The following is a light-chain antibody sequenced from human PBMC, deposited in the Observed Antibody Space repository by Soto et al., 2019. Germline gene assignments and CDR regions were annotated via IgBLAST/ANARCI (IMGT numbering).Light chain of an antibody. J-gene: IGKJ2*01. Sequence: EIVMTQSPATLSVSPGERATLSCRASQSVSSNLAWYQQKPGQAPRLLIYGASTRATGIPARFSGSGSGTEFTLTISSLQSEDFAVYYCQQYNNWPLMYTFVKGTKLEIK. CDR3: QQYNNWPLMYT. V-gene: IGKV3-15*01. CDR2: GAS. CDR1: QSVSSN.